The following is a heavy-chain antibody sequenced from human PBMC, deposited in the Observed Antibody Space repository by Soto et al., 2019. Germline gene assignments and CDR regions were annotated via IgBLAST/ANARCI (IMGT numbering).Heavy chain of an antibody. D-gene: IGHD2-15*01. CDR3: ARSAGRY. J-gene: IGHJ4*02. CDR2: IYYSGST. Sequence: QVQLQESGPGLVKPSETLSLTCTVSGGSISSYYWSWIRQPPGKGLEWIGYIYYSGSTNYNPSLKSRVTISVDTSQTQFSLKLSSVTAADTAVYYCARSAGRYWGQGTLVTVSS. V-gene: IGHV4-59*01. CDR1: GGSISSYY.